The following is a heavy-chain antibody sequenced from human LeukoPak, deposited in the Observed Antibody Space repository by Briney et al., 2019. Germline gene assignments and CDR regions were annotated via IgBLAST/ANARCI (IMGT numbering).Heavy chain of an antibody. J-gene: IGHJ4*02. CDR1: GGSFSGYY. CDR3: ARGVNSGYFDY. CDR2: INHSGST. D-gene: IGHD1-26*01. V-gene: IGHV4-34*01. Sequence: SETLSLTCAVYGGSFSGYYWSWIRQPPGKGLEWIGEINHSGSTNYNPSLKSRVTISVDTSKNQFSLKLTSVTAADTAVYYCARGVNSGYFDYCGQETLVTVSS.